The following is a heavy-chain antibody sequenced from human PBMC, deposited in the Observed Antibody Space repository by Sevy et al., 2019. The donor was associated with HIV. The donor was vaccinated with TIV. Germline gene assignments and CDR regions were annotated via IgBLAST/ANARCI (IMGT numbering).Heavy chain of an antibody. Sequence: GGSLRLSCAASGFTFSTYSMNWVRQAPGKGLEWVSSISSSSTYIYYADSVKGRLTISGDNAKNSLYLQMNSLRAEDTAVYYCARDLCTGGVCPRWGYYYYGMDVWGQGTTVTVSS. CDR2: ISSSSTYI. D-gene: IGHD2-8*02. CDR1: GFTFSTYS. V-gene: IGHV3-21*01. CDR3: ARDLCTGGVCPRWGYYYYGMDV. J-gene: IGHJ6*02.